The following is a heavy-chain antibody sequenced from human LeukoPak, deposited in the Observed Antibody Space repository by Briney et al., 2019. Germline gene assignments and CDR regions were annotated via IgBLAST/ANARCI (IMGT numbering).Heavy chain of an antibody. CDR2: MFYSGTT. J-gene: IGHJ3*02. D-gene: IGHD3-10*01. Sequence: SETLSLTCTVSGGSISSSSYYWGWIRQPPGKGLEWIGHMFYSGTTSYNPSLKSRVAISVDTFKSRVSLTVTSVTAADTAVYYCVGEKSFFGEAIWSQGTLVTVSS. V-gene: IGHV4-61*01. CDR1: GGSISSSSYY. CDR3: VGEKSFFGEAI.